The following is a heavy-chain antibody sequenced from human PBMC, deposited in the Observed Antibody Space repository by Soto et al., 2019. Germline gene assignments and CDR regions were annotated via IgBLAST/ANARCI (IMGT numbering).Heavy chain of an antibody. CDR2: IIPIFGTA. CDR3: ARDDYGELNWYFDL. Sequence: ASVKVSCKASGGTFSSYAISWVRQAPGQGLEWMGGIIPIFGTANYAQKLQGRVTMTTDTSTSTAYMELRSLRSDDTAVYYCARDDYGELNWYFDLWGRGTLVTVSS. J-gene: IGHJ2*01. D-gene: IGHD4-17*01. V-gene: IGHV1-69*05. CDR1: GGTFSSYA.